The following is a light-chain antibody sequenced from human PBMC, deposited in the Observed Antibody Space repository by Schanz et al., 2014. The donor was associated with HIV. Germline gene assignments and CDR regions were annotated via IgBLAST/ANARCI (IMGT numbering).Light chain of an antibody. V-gene: IGKV3-20*01. CDR1: QSISFY. Sequence: EIVLTQSPATLSLSPGERATLSCRASQSISFYLAWYQQKPGQAPRLLIHDVSNRATGIPARFSGSGSGTDFTLSISGLEPEDFAVYYCQQYGSSPWTLGQGTKVEIK. CDR2: DVS. J-gene: IGKJ1*01. CDR3: QQYGSSPWT.